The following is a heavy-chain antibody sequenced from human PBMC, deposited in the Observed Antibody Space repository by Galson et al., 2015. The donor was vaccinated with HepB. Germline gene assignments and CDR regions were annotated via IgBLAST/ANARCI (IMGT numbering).Heavy chain of an antibody. V-gene: IGHV4-61*01. CDR1: GGSVSSGSHY. CDR2: IYYSGST. CDR3: ARGEEGDTAMVYLDY. Sequence: ETLSLTCNVSGGSVSSGSHYWSWIRQPPGKGLEWIGYIYYSGSTNYNPSLKSRVTISVDTSKNQFSLKLSSVTAADTAVYYCARGEEGDTAMVYLDYWGQGTLVTVSS. D-gene: IGHD5-18*01. J-gene: IGHJ4*02.